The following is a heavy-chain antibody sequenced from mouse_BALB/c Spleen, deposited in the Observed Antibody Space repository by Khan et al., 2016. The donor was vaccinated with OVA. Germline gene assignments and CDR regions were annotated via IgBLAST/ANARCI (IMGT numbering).Heavy chain of an antibody. Sequence: EVELVESGGGLVQPGGSRKLSCAASGFTFSGFGMHWVRRAPEQGLEWVAFIGSDSSTIYYADTVKGRVTMSRDNSKTTQFLQMTSLRSEDTAMYFCARTGYYYFDYWGQGTTLTVSS. CDR1: GFTFSGFG. J-gene: IGHJ2*01. V-gene: IGHV5-17*02. CDR3: ARTGYYYFDY. CDR2: IGSDSSTI. D-gene: IGHD2-3*01.